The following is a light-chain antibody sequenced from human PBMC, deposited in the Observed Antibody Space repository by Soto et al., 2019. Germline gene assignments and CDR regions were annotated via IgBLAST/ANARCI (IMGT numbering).Light chain of an antibody. CDR3: CSYAGRSTLV. CDR1: SSDVGHYNF. V-gene: IGLV2-23*01. CDR2: EGN. Sequence: QSALTQPASVSGSPEQSITISCTGTSSDVGHYNFVPWYQQHPGKAPKLMVYEGNKRPSGVSNRFSGSKSGNTASLTISGLQAEDEADYYCCSYAGRSTLVFGGGTKLTVL. J-gene: IGLJ2*01.